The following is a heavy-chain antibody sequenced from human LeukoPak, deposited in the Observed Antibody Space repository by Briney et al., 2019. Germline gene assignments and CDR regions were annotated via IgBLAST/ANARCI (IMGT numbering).Heavy chain of an antibody. CDR1: GFTFSSYG. V-gene: IGHV3-23*01. CDR2: ISGSGGST. J-gene: IGHJ4*02. Sequence: GGSLRLSCAASGFTFSSYGMSWVRQAPGKGLEWVSGISGSGGSTYYVDSVKGRFTISRDNSKNTLYLQMNSLTVEDTAIYYCAKGSISGVVLVPATCAPNDYWGQGTLVTVSS. D-gene: IGHD2-15*01. CDR3: AKGSISGVVLVPATCAPNDY.